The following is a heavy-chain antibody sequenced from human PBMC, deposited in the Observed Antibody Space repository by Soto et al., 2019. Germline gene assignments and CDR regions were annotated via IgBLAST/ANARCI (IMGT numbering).Heavy chain of an antibody. J-gene: IGHJ6*03. CDR2: TYYRSKWYN. D-gene: IGHD1-7*01. V-gene: IGHV6-1*01. CDR3: ARVTYNWNSKYYYYMDV. CDR1: GDSVSSNSAA. Sequence: QVQLQQSGPGLVKPSQTLSLTCAISGDSVSSNSAAWNWIRQSPSRGLEWLGRTYYRSKWYNDYAVSVKSRITTNPDTSKNQFSLQLNSVTPEDTAVYYCARVTYNWNSKYYYYMDVWGKGTTVTVSS.